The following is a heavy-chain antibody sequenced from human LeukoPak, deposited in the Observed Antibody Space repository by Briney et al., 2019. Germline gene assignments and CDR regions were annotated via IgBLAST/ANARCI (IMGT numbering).Heavy chain of an antibody. Sequence: PGESLTLSCAVSGFTFSSYWMHWVRQAPGKGLGWLAVITYDGTEIHYADSVKGRFIISRDISRSTLHLQMNSLRVEDTAVSYCVKEQSSGWYRVADYWGQGTMVTVSS. V-gene: IGHV3-30*18. D-gene: IGHD6-19*01. J-gene: IGHJ4*02. CDR2: ITYDGTEI. CDR1: GFTFSSYW. CDR3: VKEQSSGWYRVADY.